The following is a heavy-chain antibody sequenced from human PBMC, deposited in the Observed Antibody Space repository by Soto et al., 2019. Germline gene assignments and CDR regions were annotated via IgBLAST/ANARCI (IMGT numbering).Heavy chain of an antibody. CDR1: GYTFSDYA. CDR3: VRGYCSVGSCYACWHFDL. J-gene: IGHJ2*01. Sequence: QVQLVQSGGEVKKPGASVKVSCQASGYTFSDYAISWVRQAPGQGLEWMGWISASTRNTDQAQNFQGRVIMTLDTSSNTAYMELRSLRSDDSAVYYCVRGYCSVGSCYACWHFDLWVRGTLVTVSS. V-gene: IGHV1-18*01. D-gene: IGHD2-15*01. CDR2: ISASTRNT.